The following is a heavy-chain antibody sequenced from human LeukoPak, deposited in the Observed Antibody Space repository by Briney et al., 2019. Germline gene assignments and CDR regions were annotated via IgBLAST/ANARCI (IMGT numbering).Heavy chain of an antibody. Sequence: VASVKVSCKASGYTFTSYDINWVRQAPGQGLEWMGWMNPNSGNTGYAQKFQGRVTITRNTSISTAYMEVISLTAEDTAVYYCAKDDAWIRFGEWSQGTLVTVSS. D-gene: IGHD3-10*01. CDR2: MNPNSGNT. CDR1: GYTFTSYD. CDR3: AKDDAWIRFGE. J-gene: IGHJ4*02. V-gene: IGHV1-8*03.